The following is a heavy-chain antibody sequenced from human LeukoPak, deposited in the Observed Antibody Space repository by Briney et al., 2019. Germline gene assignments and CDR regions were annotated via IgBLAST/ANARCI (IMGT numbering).Heavy chain of an antibody. V-gene: IGHV3-23*01. J-gene: IGHJ4*02. CDR2: ISGSGGST. CDR3: AKDYEQWLVRYYFDY. D-gene: IGHD6-19*01. CDR1: GFTFSSYA. Sequence: PGGSLRLSCAASGFTFSSYAMSWVRQAPGKGLGWVSAISGSGGSTYYADSVKGRFTISRDNSKNTLYLQMNSLRAEDTAVYYCAKDYEQWLVRYYFDYWGQGTLVTVSS.